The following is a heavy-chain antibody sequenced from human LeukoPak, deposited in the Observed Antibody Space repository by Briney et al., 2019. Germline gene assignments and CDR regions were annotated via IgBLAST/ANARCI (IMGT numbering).Heavy chain of an antibody. Sequence: SETLSLTCTVSGGSISSGDYYWSCIRQTPGKGLEWIGYIYYSGSTYYNPSLKSRLTLSVDTSKNQFSLKLSSVTAADTAVYYCARGLDGYNYDYWGQGTLVTVSS. D-gene: IGHD5-24*01. J-gene: IGHJ4*02. CDR2: IYYSGST. V-gene: IGHV4-30-4*01. CDR3: ARGLDGYNYDY. CDR1: GGSISSGDYY.